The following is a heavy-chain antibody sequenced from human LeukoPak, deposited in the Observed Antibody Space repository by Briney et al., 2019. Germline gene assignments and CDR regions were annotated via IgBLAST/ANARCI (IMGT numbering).Heavy chain of an antibody. CDR2: ISSSSSFT. D-gene: IGHD2-15*01. Sequence: KPGGSLRLSCAASGFTFSDYYMSWNRQAPGKGLEWVSYISSSSSFTNYADSVKGRFTISRDNAKNSLYLQMNSLRAEDTAVYYCARDRVCSGGSCYSGFDYWGQGTLVTVSS. V-gene: IGHV3-11*06. CDR1: GFTFSDYY. CDR3: ARDRVCSGGSCYSGFDY. J-gene: IGHJ4*02.